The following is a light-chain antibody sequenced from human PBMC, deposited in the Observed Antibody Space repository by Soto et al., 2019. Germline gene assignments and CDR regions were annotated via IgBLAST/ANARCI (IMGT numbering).Light chain of an antibody. CDR1: QPINSH. Sequence: DIVLTQSPAALSVSPGGRATLSCRASQPINSHLAWYQQKPGQAPRLLIYDASNRATGIPARFSDSVSGTDFPLTISSLEPEDFAVYFCQQRRDWQTFGQGTKVEI. V-gene: IGKV3-11*01. J-gene: IGKJ1*01. CDR2: DAS. CDR3: QQRRDWQT.